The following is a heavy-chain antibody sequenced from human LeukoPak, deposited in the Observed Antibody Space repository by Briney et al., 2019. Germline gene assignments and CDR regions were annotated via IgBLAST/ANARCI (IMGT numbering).Heavy chain of an antibody. V-gene: IGHV3-53*01. CDR1: GFTVTTKS. CDR2: FYSPGST. J-gene: IGHJ1*01. Sequence: GGSLRLSCAASGFTVTTKSMAWVRQAPGRGLEWVSVFYSPGSTYYADSVHGRFTISRDTSLNTLFLQMSSLRVEDTAVYYCASARESCIGSSCYEYFHHWGQGTPLIVSS. CDR3: ASARESCIGSSCYEYFHH. D-gene: IGHD2-2*01.